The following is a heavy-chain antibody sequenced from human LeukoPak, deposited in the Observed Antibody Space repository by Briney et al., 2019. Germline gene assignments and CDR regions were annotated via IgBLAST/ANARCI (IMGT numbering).Heavy chain of an antibody. Sequence: SETLSLXCTVSGGSISSYYWSWIRQPPGKGLEWIGYIYYSGSTNYNPSLKSRVTISVDTSKNQFSLKLSSVTAADTAVYYCARVKGLERRWFDPWGQGTLVTVSS. V-gene: IGHV4-59*01. CDR3: ARVKGLERRWFDP. CDR1: GGSISSYY. D-gene: IGHD1-1*01. CDR2: IYYSGST. J-gene: IGHJ5*02.